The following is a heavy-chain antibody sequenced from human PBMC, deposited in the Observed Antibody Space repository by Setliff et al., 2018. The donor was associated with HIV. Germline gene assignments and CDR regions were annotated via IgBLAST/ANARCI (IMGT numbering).Heavy chain of an antibody. Sequence: LSLTCAVYGDSFSDYYWSWIRQPPGKGLEWIGEGDQSGSANYNPSLTGRGTISVDTLKRHFSLKLTSVTAADAAVYYCARGHLHDTSGYYLRGFDIWGQGTMVTVSS. J-gene: IGHJ3*02. CDR3: ARGHLHDTSGYYLRGFDI. V-gene: IGHV4-34*01. CDR2: GDQSGSA. CDR1: GDSFSDYY. D-gene: IGHD3-22*01.